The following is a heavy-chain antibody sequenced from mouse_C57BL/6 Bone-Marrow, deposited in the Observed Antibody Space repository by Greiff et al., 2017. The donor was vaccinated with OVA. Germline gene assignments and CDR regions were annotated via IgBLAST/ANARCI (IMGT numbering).Heavy chain of an antibody. Sequence: VQLQQSGPELVKPGASVKISCKASGYSFTDYNMNWVKQSNGKSLEWIGVINPNYGTTSYNQKFKGKATLTVDQSSSTAYMQLNSLASEDSAVYYCAFYYGSSYRYFDVWGTGTTVTVSS. CDR2: INPNYGTT. D-gene: IGHD1-1*01. V-gene: IGHV1-39*01. CDR1: GYSFTDYN. J-gene: IGHJ1*03. CDR3: AFYYGSSYRYFDV.